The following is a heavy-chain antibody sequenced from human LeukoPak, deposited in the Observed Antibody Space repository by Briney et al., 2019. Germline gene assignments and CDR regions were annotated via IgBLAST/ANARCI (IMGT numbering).Heavy chain of an antibody. CDR3: ARGAPMVRGVIGDYFDY. J-gene: IGHJ4*02. CDR1: GGTFSSYA. V-gene: IGHV1-69*04. D-gene: IGHD3-10*01. Sequence: SVKVSCKASGGTFSSYAISWVRQAPGQGLEWRGRIIPILGIANYAQKFQGRVTITADKSTSIAYMELSSLRSEDTAVYYCARGAPMVRGVIGDYFDYWGQGTLVTVSS. CDR2: IIPILGIA.